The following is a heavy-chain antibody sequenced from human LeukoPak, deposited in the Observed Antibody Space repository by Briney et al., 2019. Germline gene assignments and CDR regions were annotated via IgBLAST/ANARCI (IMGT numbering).Heavy chain of an antibody. V-gene: IGHV3-48*02. CDR2: ISSSSDLM. CDR3: ARVLRGLYNLGD. D-gene: IGHD3-10*01. CDR1: GFTFNSYS. J-gene: IGHJ4*02. Sequence: GGSLRLSCAASGFTFNSYSMNWVRQAPGKGLEWVSYISSSSDLMSYVASVKGRFTVSRDNAKNSLFLQMNSLRDEDTAVYYCARVLRGLYNLGDWGQGTLVTVSS.